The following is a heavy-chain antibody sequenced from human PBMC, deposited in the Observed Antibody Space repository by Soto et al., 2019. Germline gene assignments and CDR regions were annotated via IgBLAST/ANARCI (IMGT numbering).Heavy chain of an antibody. CDR3: EGSVKYGSWTLDAFDI. Sequence: QVQLVQSGTEVKKPGSSLKVSCKASGGTFSRYDISWVRQAPGQRLEWTGGIISIFGTTNYAEKVRGRVSITEDETTSTAYVELRSLRSAATAVCYCEGSVKYGSWTLDAFDIWGQGTMVTVSS. CDR1: GGTFSRYD. D-gene: IGHD3-10*01. J-gene: IGHJ3*02. CDR2: IISIFGTT. V-gene: IGHV1-69*01.